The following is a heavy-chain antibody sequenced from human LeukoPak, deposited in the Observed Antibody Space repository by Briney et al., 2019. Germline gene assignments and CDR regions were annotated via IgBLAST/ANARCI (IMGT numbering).Heavy chain of an antibody. CDR3: AKVNWCSASCADA. J-gene: IGHJ4*02. V-gene: IGHV3-23*01. CDR1: GLTVSTTG. CDR2: ISGNGYST. Sequence: GGSLSLSCAVAGLTVSTTGMNCVRHAPGEGRECVSGISGNGYSTYYADPVKGRFTISRDNSKNTLSLQMNSLRAEDTAVYYCAKVNWCSASCADAWGQGTLVTVSS. D-gene: IGHD2-2*01.